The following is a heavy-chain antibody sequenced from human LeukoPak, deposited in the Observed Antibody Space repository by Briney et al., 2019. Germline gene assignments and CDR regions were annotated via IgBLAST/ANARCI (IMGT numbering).Heavy chain of an antibody. Sequence: SETLSLTCTVSGGSISSSSYYWGWIRQPPGKGLEWIGSIYYSGSTYYNPSLKSRVTISVDTSKNQFSLKLSSVTAADTAVYYCARGNYYGSGSPRYWGQGTLVTVSS. J-gene: IGHJ4*02. D-gene: IGHD3-10*01. CDR3: ARGNYYGSGSPRY. CDR2: IYYSGST. V-gene: IGHV4-39*01. CDR1: GGSISSSSYY.